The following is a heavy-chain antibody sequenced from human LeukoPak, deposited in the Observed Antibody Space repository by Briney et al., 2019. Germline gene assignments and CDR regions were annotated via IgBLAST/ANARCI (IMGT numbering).Heavy chain of an antibody. CDR2: IYSSGST. J-gene: IGHJ4*02. CDR1: GDSISSFY. CDR3: ARDVVAAAGAWDY. D-gene: IGHD6-13*01. Sequence: KPSETLSLTCTVSGDSISSFYWSWIRQPAGKGLEWIGRIYSSGSTNYNPSLESRVTTSVDTSKNQLSLKLSSVTAADTAVYYCARDVVAAAGAWDYWGQGTLVTVSS. V-gene: IGHV4-4*07.